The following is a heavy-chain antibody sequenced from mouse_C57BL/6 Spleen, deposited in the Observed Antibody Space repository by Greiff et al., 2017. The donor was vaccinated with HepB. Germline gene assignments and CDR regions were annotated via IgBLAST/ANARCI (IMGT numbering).Heavy chain of an antibody. CDR2: IYPGDGDT. CDR3: ARWEYPHYAMDY. CDR1: GYAFSSSW. D-gene: IGHD5-1*01. J-gene: IGHJ4*01. V-gene: IGHV1-82*01. Sequence: QVQLQQSGPELVKPGASVKISCKASGYAFSSSWMNWVKQRPGKGLEWIGRIYPGDGDTNYNGKFKGKATLTADKSSSTAYMQLSSLTSEDSAVYFCARWEYPHYAMDYWGQGTSVTVST.